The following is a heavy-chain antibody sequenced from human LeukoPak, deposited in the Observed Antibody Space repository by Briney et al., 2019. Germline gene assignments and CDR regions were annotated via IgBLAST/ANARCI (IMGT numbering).Heavy chain of an antibody. J-gene: IGHJ6*02. CDR2: ISYDGTNK. CDR1: GFTFSDYA. CDR3: AKDSYGMDV. V-gene: IGHV3-30-3*01. Sequence: PGGSLRLSCAASGFTFSDYAMHWVRQAPGKGLEWVAVISYDGTNKYCADSVKGRFTISRDNTKNTVSLQMNSLRAEDTAVYFCAKDSYGMDVWGQGPRSPSP.